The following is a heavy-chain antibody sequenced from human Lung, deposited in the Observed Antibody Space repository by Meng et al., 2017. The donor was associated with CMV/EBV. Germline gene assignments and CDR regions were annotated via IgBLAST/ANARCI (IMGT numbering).Heavy chain of an antibody. D-gene: IGHD1-26*01. J-gene: IGHJ3*02. V-gene: IGHV3-49*04. CDR1: GFXFGDFA. Sequence: SCTGSGFXFGDFAMSWVRQAPGKGLEWVGFIRSKGYGGSTEYAASVKGRFSISRDESKSIAYLQMNSLKTEDTAVYFCTGARPKWEQIGQSFDIWXQGTXVTVSS. CDR3: TGARPKWEQIGQSFDI. CDR2: IRSKGYGGST.